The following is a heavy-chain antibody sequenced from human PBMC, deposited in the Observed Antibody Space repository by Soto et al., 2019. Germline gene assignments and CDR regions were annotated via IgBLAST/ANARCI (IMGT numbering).Heavy chain of an antibody. CDR1: GYTFTGYY. CDR2: INPNSGGT. CDR3: ARARINPSDAFDI. Sequence: ASVKVSCKASGYTFTGYYMHWVRQAPGQGLEWMGWINPNSGGTNYAQKFQGRVTMTRDTSISTAYMELSRLRSDDTAVYYRARARINPSDAFDIWGQGTMVTVSS. V-gene: IGHV1-2*02. J-gene: IGHJ3*02.